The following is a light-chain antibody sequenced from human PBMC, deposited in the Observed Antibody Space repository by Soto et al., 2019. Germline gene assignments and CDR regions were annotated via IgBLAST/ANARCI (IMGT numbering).Light chain of an antibody. CDR1: SSVVGGYSY. CDR2: DVS. V-gene: IGLV2-11*01. Sequence: QSALTQPRSVSGSPGQSVTISCTGTSSVVGGYSYVSWYQRHPGKAPKLMIYDVSERPSGVPDRFSGSKSGNTASLTISGLQTEDEADYYCCSYAGSFTLVFGGGTKVTVL. J-gene: IGLJ2*01. CDR3: CSYAGSFTLV.